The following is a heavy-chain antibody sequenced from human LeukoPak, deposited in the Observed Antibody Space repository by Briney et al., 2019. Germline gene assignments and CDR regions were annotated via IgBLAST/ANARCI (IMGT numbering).Heavy chain of an antibody. V-gene: IGHV4-39*01. CDR2: IYYSGTT. Sequence: SETLSLTCTVSGGSIDSSSYYWDWIRQPPGKGLEWLGNIYYSGTTFYTSSLKSRVTISTDMSKNQFSLRLTSVTAADTAVYYCTRQRADYFYHYMDVWGKGTTVIVSS. J-gene: IGHJ6*03. CDR1: GGSIDSSSYY. CDR3: TRQRADYFYHYMDV.